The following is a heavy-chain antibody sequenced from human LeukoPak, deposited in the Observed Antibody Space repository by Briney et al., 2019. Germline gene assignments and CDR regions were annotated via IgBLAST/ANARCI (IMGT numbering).Heavy chain of an antibody. D-gene: IGHD3-10*01. J-gene: IGHJ3*02. CDR3: AREPSPGSYDAFDI. V-gene: IGHV1-69*06. CDR2: IIPIFGTA. Sequence: ASVTVSCKASGGTFSSYAMSWVQQAPGHAIEWMGGIIPIFGTANYAQKFQGRVTITADKTTNTAYMELSSLRSEDTAVYYCAREPSPGSYDAFDIWGQGTMVTVSS. CDR1: GGTFSSYA.